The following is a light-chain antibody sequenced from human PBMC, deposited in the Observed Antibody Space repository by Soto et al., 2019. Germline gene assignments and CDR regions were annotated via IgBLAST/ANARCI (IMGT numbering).Light chain of an antibody. J-gene: IGKJ3*01. Sequence: EIVLTQSPGTLSLSPGARATLSCRASQSVSSSSLAWYQQKPGQAPRLLIYGASTRATGIPARFSGSGSGTEFTLTISSLQSEDFAVYYCQQYNNWPSFGPGTKVDIK. CDR2: GAS. CDR3: QQYNNWPS. V-gene: IGKV3-15*01. CDR1: QSVSSS.